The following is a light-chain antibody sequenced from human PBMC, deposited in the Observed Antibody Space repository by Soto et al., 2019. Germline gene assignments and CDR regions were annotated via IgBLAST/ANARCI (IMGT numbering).Light chain of an antibody. J-gene: IGLJ2*01. CDR3: ATWDGSLPGEV. CDR2: DNN. V-gene: IGLV1-51*01. Sequence: QSVLTQSPSVSAAPAQQVTISCSGSSSNIGNNYVSWYQQLPGTAPKLLIYDNNKRPSGIPDRFSGSKSGTSGTLDITGLQTGDEADYYCATWDGSLPGEVFGGGTKLTVL. CDR1: SSNIGNNY.